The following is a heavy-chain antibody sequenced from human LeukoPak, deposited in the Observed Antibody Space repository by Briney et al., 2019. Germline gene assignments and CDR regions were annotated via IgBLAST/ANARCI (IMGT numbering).Heavy chain of an antibody. CDR1: GFTFSSYG. CDR2: ISYDGSNE. J-gene: IGHJ1*01. D-gene: IGHD2-15*01. Sequence: GGSLRLSCAASGFTFSSYGMHWVRQAPGKGLEWVAVISYDGSNEYYADSVKGRFTISRDNSKNTLYLQMNSLRAEDTAVYYCAKGFSEGCSGGSCYSFAFQHWGQGTLVTVSS. V-gene: IGHV3-30*18. CDR3: AKGFSEGCSGGSCYSFAFQH.